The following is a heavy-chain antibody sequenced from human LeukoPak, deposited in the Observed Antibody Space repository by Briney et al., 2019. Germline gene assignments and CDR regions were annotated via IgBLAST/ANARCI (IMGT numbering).Heavy chain of an antibody. CDR3: ARLTTVTPAFYHHGLDV. D-gene: IGHD4-11*01. CDR1: GYSFTGYW. V-gene: IGHV5-51*01. J-gene: IGHJ6*02. CDR2: IYPADSDT. Sequence: GESLKISCKSDGYSFTGYWIGWVRQMPGKGLEWMGNIYPADSDTRYSPSFQGQVTISADKSISTAYLQWSSLKASDTAIYYCARLTTVTPAFYHHGLDVWGRGTTVTVSS.